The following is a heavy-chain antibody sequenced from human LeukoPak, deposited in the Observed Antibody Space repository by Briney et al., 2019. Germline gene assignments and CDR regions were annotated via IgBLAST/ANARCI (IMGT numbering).Heavy chain of an antibody. CDR3: ARDRSNLFDY. Sequence: GGSLRLSRAASGFIFSNYGMHWVRQAPGKGLEWVAVVSHDGGNKYYADSVKGRFTISRDDSKNTLYLQMNSLRAEDTAVYQCARDRSNLFDYWGQGTLVIVSS. J-gene: IGHJ4*02. CDR1: GFIFSNYG. CDR2: VSHDGGNK. D-gene: IGHD4-4*01. V-gene: IGHV3-30*03.